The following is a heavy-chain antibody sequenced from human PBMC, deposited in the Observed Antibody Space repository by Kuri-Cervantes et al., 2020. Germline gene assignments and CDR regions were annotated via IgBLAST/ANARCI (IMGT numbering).Heavy chain of an antibody. CDR3: ARDRFYFYDSSGYYGDAFDF. J-gene: IGHJ3*01. V-gene: IGHV3-21*04. CDR1: GFTFSSYS. Sequence: GESLKISCAASGFTFSSYSMNWVRQAPGKGLEWVSSISSSSSYIYYADSVKGRFTISRDNAKNSLYLQMNSLRAEDTAVYYCARDRFYFYDSSGYYGDAFDFWGQGTEVTVSS. CDR2: ISSSSSYI. D-gene: IGHD3-22*01.